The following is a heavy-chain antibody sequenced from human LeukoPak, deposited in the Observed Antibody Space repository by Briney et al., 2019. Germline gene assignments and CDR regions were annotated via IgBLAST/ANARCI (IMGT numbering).Heavy chain of an antibody. Sequence: SVTLSLTCTVSGGSISSYYWSWIRQPPGKGLEWIGYIYYSGSTNYNPSLKSRVTISVDTSKNQFSLKLSSVTAADTAVYYCARGDTLDYYDSSGYYSYFDYWGQGTLVTVSS. V-gene: IGHV4-59*12. D-gene: IGHD3-22*01. CDR3: ARGDTLDYYDSSGYYSYFDY. CDR2: IYYSGST. CDR1: GGSISSYY. J-gene: IGHJ4*02.